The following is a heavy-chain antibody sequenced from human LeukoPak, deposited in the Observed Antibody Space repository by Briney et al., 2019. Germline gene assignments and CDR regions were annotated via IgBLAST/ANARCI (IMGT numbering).Heavy chain of an antibody. CDR3: ARVTGSIDY. CDR2: MNPQSGYT. D-gene: IGHD1-26*01. CDR1: GYTFTSYD. V-gene: IGHV1-8*01. J-gene: IGHJ4*02. Sequence: ASVKVSCKASGYTFTSYDINLVRQATGQGLEWMGWMNPQSGYTGYAQKFQGRVTMTRDTSISTAYMELGSLRSEDTAVYYCARVTGSIDYWGQGTLVTVSS.